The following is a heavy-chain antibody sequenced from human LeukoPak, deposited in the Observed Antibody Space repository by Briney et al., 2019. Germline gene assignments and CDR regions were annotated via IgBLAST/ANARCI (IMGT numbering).Heavy chain of an antibody. CDR3: ATAVIGNGHFDY. D-gene: IGHD2-21*01. CDR1: GYTFTSYG. Sequence: ASVKVSCKASGYTFTSYGISWVRQAPGQGLEWMGWISAYNGNTNYAQKLQGRVTMTTDTSTSTAYMELSSLRSEDTAVYYCATAVIGNGHFDYWGQGTLVTVSS. CDR2: ISAYNGNT. V-gene: IGHV1-18*01. J-gene: IGHJ4*02.